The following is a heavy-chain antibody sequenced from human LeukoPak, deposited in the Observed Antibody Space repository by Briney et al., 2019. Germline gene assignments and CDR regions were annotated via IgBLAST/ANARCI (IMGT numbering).Heavy chain of an antibody. CDR3: ARRGSPTVGYYYYMDV. V-gene: IGHV3-7*01. J-gene: IGHJ6*03. CDR2: IKQDGSEK. Sequence: GESLRLSCAASGFTFSSYWMSWVRQAPGKGLEWVANIKQDGSEKYYVDSVKGRFTISRDNAKNSLYLQMNSLRAEDTAVYYCARRGSPTVGYYYYMDVWGKGTTVTVSS. CDR1: GFTFSSYW.